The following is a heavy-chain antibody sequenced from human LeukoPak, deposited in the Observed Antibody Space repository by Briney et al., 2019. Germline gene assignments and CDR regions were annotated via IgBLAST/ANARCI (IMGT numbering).Heavy chain of an antibody. CDR1: GFTFSSYE. CDR2: ISSSGSTI. J-gene: IGHJ6*02. Sequence: GGSLRLSCAASGFTFSSYEMNWVRQAPGKGLEWVSYISSSGSTIYYADSVKGRFTISRDNAKNSLYLQMNSLRAEDTAVYYCARLYSVYGMDVWGQGTTVTVSS. CDR3: ARLYSVYGMDV. D-gene: IGHD2-8*01. V-gene: IGHV3-48*03.